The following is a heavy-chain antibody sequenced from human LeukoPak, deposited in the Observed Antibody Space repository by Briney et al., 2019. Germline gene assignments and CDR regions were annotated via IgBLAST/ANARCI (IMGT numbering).Heavy chain of an antibody. CDR1: GYTFTGYY. CDR2: INPKSGGT. D-gene: IGHD3-3*01. V-gene: IGHV1-2*02. J-gene: IGHJ4*02. Sequence: GASVKVSCKASGYTFTGYYMHWVRQAPGQGLAWVGWINPKSGGTNYSQKFQGRVTMPRDTSISTAYMEMNRLRSDDTAVYYCARGPSYYDFWSGYLDYWGQGTLVTVSS. CDR3: ARGPSYYDFWSGYLDY.